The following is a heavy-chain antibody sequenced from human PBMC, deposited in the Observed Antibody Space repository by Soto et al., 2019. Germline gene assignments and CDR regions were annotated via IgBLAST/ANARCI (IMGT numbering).Heavy chain of an antibody. D-gene: IGHD3-22*01. CDR2: VSFDGTNK. Sequence: QVQLVESGGGVVQPGMTLRLSCTASGFTFSSHGMHWVRQAPGKGLEWVAVVSFDGTNKNHADSVRGRFTISRDNSKNTRYLQMSSLRAEDTAVYYCANGDSSGFEYFQSWGQGTLVTVSS. CDR1: GFTFSSHG. CDR3: ANGDSSGFEYFQS. V-gene: IGHV3-30*18. J-gene: IGHJ1*01.